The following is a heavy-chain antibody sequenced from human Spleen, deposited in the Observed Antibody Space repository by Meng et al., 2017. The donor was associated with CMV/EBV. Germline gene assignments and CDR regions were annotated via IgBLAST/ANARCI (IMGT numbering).Heavy chain of an antibody. D-gene: IGHD1-20*01. J-gene: IGHJ4*02. CDR2: ISGSGIDT. Sequence: ASGLTFSSYAMTWVRQAPGKGLGWVSIISGSGIDTHYADSVKGRFTISRDNSKNTLYLQMNSLRAEDTAVYHCAKDVRNWNFGFDSWGQGTLVTVSS. V-gene: IGHV3-23*01. CDR1: GLTFSSYA. CDR3: AKDVRNWNFGFDS.